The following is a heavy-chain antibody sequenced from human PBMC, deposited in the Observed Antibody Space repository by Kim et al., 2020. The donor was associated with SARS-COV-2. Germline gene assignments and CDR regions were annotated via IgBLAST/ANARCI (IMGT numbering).Heavy chain of an antibody. V-gene: IGHV1-8*01. D-gene: IGHD5-18*01. CDR2: MNPNSGNT. CDR3: ARGVQLWNYYYYYYMDV. CDR1: GYTFTSYD. J-gene: IGHJ6*03. Sequence: ASVEVSCKASGYTFTSYDINWVRQATGQGLEWMGWMNPNSGNTGYAQKFQGRVTMTRNTSISTAYMELSSLRSEDTAVYYCARGVQLWNYYYYYYMDVWGKGTTVTVSS.